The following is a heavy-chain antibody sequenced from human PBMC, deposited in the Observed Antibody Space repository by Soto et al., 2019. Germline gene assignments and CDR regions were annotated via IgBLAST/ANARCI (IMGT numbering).Heavy chain of an antibody. CDR3: AHVSSHPYYYGSGSYYNPHYYYMDV. Sequence: SGPTLVKPTQTLTLTCTFSGFSLSTSGVGVGWIRQPPGKALEWLALIYWDDDKRYSPSLKSRLTITKDTSKNQVVLTMTNMDPVDTATYYCAHVSSHPYYYGSGSYYNPHYYYMDVWGKGTTVTVSS. D-gene: IGHD3-10*01. V-gene: IGHV2-5*02. CDR1: GFSLSTSGVG. CDR2: IYWDDDK. J-gene: IGHJ6*03.